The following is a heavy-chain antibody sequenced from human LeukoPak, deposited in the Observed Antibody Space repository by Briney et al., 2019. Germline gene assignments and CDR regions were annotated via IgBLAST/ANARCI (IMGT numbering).Heavy chain of an antibody. CDR1: GGSISSGGYY. CDR3: ARGPYYDSSGYYSQVDY. CDR2: IYYSGST. D-gene: IGHD3-22*01. V-gene: IGHV4-31*03. J-gene: IGHJ4*02. Sequence: SQTLSLTCTVSGGSISSGGYYWSWIRQHPGKGLEWIGYIYYSGSTYYNPSLKSRVTISVDTSKNQFSLKLSSVTAADTAVYYCARGPYYDSSGYYSQVDYWGQGTLVTVSS.